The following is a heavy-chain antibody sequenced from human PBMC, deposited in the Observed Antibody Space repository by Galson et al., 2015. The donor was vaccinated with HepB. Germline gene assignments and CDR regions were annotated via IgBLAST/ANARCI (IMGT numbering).Heavy chain of an antibody. Sequence: SLRLSCAASGFTFSSFAMHWVRQAPGKGLEWVAVISFDGTNTYYAESVRGRFTISRDSSKNTLYLQMNRLRPDDTAVYFCATLRPDSVGDYWGQGTLVTVSS. V-gene: IGHV3-30-3*01. CDR3: ATLRPDSVGDY. CDR2: ISFDGTNT. J-gene: IGHJ4*02. CDR1: GFTFSSFA. D-gene: IGHD1-26*01.